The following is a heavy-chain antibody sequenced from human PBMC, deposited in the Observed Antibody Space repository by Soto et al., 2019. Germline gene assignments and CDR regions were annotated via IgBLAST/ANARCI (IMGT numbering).Heavy chain of an antibody. CDR2: INHSGST. V-gene: IGHV4-34*01. CDR1: GGSFSGYY. J-gene: IGHJ4*02. CDR3: ARDHTYSSSSFNY. D-gene: IGHD6-6*01. Sequence: QVQLQQWGAGLLKPSETLSLTCAVYGGSFSGYYWSWIRQPPGKGLEWIGEINHSGSTNYNPSLKRRVTISVDTSKNQFSLKLSSVTAADTAVYYCARDHTYSSSSFNYWGQGTLVTVSS.